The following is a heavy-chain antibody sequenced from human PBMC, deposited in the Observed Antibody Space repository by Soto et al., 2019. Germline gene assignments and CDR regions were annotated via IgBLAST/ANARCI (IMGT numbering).Heavy chain of an antibody. J-gene: IGHJ6*02. CDR2: IYYSGSP. Sequence: SETLSLTCTVSGGSISNSYWSWIRQPPGKRLEWIGYIYYSGSPNYNPSLKSRVTISVDTSKNQFSLKLNSVTAADTAVYYYGMDVWGQGTTVTVSS. CDR1: GGSISNSY. CDR3: GMDV. V-gene: IGHV4-59*01.